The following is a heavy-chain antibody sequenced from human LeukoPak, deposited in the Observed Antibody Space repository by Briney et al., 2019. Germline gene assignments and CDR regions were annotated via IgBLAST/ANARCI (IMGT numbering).Heavy chain of an antibody. CDR2: IYYSGST. Sequence: PSETLSLTCTVSGGSISSSSYYWGWIRQPPGKGLEWIGSIYYSGSTYYNPSLKSRVTISVDTSKNQFSLKLSSVTAADTAVYYCARGLRYYDFWSGYSEGYYYYYMDVWGKGTTVTVSS. V-gene: IGHV4-39*07. J-gene: IGHJ6*03. D-gene: IGHD3-3*01. CDR1: GGSISSSSYY. CDR3: ARGLRYYDFWSGYSEGYYYYYMDV.